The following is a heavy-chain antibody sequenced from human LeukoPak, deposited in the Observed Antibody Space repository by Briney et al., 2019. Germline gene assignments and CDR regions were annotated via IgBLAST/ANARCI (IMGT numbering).Heavy chain of an antibody. Sequence: ASVKVSCKTSGYTFIHYYMHWVRQASGEGFEWMGIVDPSGDIATYAQKFQGRVTLTTDTSTSTFYMELSSRRSEDTAIYYCARDSFGVXGFDHWGQGTPVTVSS. CDR1: GYTFIHYY. CDR2: VDPSGDIA. J-gene: IGHJ4*02. D-gene: IGHD3-10*01. V-gene: IGHV1-46*01. CDR3: ARDSFGVXGFDH.